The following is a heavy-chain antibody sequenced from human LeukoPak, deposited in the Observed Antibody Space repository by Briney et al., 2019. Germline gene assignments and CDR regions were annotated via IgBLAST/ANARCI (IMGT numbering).Heavy chain of an antibody. CDR1: GFTVSSNY. V-gene: IGHV3-53*01. Sequence: PGGSLRLSCAVSGFTVSSNYMSWVRQAPGKGLEWVSVIYSGGSTYYADSVKGRFTISRDNSKNTLYLQMNSLRAEDTAVYYCARDQYSSGWYGPYYHGMDVWGQGTTVTVSS. CDR2: IYSGGST. D-gene: IGHD6-19*01. J-gene: IGHJ6*02. CDR3: ARDQYSSGWYGPYYHGMDV.